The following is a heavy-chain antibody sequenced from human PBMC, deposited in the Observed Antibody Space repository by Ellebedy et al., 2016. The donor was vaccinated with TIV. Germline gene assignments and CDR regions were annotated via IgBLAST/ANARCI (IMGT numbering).Heavy chain of an antibody. V-gene: IGHV1-3*04. CDR3: ATREWQDPMDV. Sequence: ASVKVSCXASGHTFTSYGIHWVRQAPGQRLEWMGWINTGNGNTKYSQRLQGRVTITRDTSATTAYMELSSLMSDDTAVYYCATREWQDPMDVWGQGTTVIVSS. D-gene: IGHD3-3*01. CDR1: GHTFTSYG. CDR2: INTGNGNT. J-gene: IGHJ6*02.